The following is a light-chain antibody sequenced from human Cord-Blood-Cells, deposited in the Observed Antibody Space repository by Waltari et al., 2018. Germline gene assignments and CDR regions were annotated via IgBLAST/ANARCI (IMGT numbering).Light chain of an antibody. Sequence: QSVLTQPPSASGTPGQRVTISCSGSSSNLGSNYVYCYPQLPGTAPKLLIYRNNQRPSGVPDRFSGSKSGTSASLAISGLRSEDEADYYCAAWDDSLSGVVFGGGTKLTVL. CDR2: RNN. J-gene: IGLJ2*01. CDR3: AAWDDSLSGVV. CDR1: SSNLGSNY. V-gene: IGLV1-47*01.